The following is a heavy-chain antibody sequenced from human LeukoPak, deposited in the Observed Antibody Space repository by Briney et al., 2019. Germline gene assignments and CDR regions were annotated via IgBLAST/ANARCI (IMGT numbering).Heavy chain of an antibody. CDR2: INHSGST. CDR1: GGSFSGYY. Sequence: PSETLSLTCAVYGGSFSGYYWSWIRQPPGKGLEWIGEINHSGSTNYNPSLKSRVTISVDTSKNQFSLKLSSVTAADTAVYYCARHGKFGGSGRRNVYYMDVWGKGTTVTISS. D-gene: IGHD3-10*01. J-gene: IGHJ6*03. V-gene: IGHV4-34*01. CDR3: ARHGKFGGSGRRNVYYMDV.